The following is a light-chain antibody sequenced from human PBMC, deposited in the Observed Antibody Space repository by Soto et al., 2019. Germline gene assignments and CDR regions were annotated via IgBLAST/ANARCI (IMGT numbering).Light chain of an antibody. V-gene: IGKV1-5*01. CDR1: RSISDW. CDR2: DAS. Sequence: DIQMTQSPSTLSPSVGDRVTITCRASRSISDWLAWYQQKPGKAPSLLIFDASNLKSGVPSRFSGSGSGTEFTPTISGLQPDDVATYYCLQYSSHSWTFGQGTKVDIK. CDR3: LQYSSHSWT. J-gene: IGKJ1*01.